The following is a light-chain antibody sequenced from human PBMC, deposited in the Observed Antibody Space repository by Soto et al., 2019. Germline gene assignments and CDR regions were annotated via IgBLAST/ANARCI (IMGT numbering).Light chain of an antibody. J-gene: IGKJ1*01. CDR3: QQYYSYSLT. CDR1: QTVSSW. CDR2: DVS. V-gene: IGKV1-5*01. Sequence: GDRVTITCRASQTVSSWLAWYQQKPGKAPKLLIYDVSSLESGVPSRFSGSGSGTEFTLTISSLQPDDFATYYCQQYYSYSLTFGQGTKVEVK.